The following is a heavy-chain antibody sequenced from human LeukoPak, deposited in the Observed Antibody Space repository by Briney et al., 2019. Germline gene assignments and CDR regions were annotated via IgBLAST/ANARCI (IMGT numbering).Heavy chain of an antibody. V-gene: IGHV4-59*01. D-gene: IGHD4-11*01. CDR3: ARGLPDKGFDP. CDR1: GGSISSYY. Sequence: SETLSLTCTVPGGSISSYYWSWIRQPPGKGLEWIGYIYYSGSTNYNPSLKSRVTISVDTSKNQFSLKLSSVTAADTAVYYCARGLPDKGFDPWGQGTLVTVSS. CDR2: IYYSGST. J-gene: IGHJ5*02.